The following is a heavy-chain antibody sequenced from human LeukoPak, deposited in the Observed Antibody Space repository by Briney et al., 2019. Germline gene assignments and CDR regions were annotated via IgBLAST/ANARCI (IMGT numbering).Heavy chain of an antibody. CDR1: GGSVSSGSYY. J-gene: IGHJ5*02. CDR3: ARARVTMVRGVITYRRWFDP. V-gene: IGHV4-61*01. D-gene: IGHD3-10*01. Sequence: SETLSLTCTVSGGSVSSGSYYWSWIRQPPGKGLEWIGNIYYSGSTNYNPSLKSRVTISVDTSKNQFSLKLSPVTAADTAVYYCARARVTMVRGVITYRRWFDPWGQGTLVTVSS. CDR2: IYYSGST.